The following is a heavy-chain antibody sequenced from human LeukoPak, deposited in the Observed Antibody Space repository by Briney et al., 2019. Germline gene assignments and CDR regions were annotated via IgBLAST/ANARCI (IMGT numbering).Heavy chain of an antibody. CDR1: GFTFSSSA. CDR3: AKQLGYCSDGSCYFPY. V-gene: IGHV3-23*01. J-gene: IGHJ4*02. D-gene: IGHD2-15*01. CDR2: ISNNGGYT. Sequence: AGGSLRPSCAASGFTFSSSAMSWVRQAPGKGLEWVSVISNNGGYTYYADSVQGRFTISRDNSKSTLCLQMNSLRAEDTAVYYCAKQLGYCSDGSCYFPYWGQGTLVTVSS.